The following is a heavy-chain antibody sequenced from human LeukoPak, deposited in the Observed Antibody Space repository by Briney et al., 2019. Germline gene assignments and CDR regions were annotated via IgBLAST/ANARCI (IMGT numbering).Heavy chain of an antibody. CDR3: ARLMRGSSSWYRDDAFDI. V-gene: IGHV4-4*07. D-gene: IGHD6-13*01. CDR2: IYTSGST. J-gene: IGHJ3*02. CDR1: GGSISSYY. Sequence: SETLSLTCTVSGGSISSYYWSWIRQPAGKGLEWIGRIYTSGSTNYNPSLKSRVTISVDTSKNQFSLKLSSVTAADTAVYYCARLMRGSSSWYRDDAFDIWGQGTMVTVSS.